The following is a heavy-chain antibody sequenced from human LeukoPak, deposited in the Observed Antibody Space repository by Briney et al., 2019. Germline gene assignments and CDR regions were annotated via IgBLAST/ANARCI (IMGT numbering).Heavy chain of an antibody. Sequence: ASVKVSCKASGYTFTSYDINWVRQATGQGLEWVGWMNPNSGNTGYAQKFQGRVTMTRNTSISTAYMELSNLRSEDTAVYYCAREGGGKVSPTGYYFDYWGQGTLVTVSS. J-gene: IGHJ4*02. D-gene: IGHD3-16*01. CDR3: AREGGGKVSPTGYYFDY. CDR1: GYTFTSYD. V-gene: IGHV1-8*01. CDR2: MNPNSGNT.